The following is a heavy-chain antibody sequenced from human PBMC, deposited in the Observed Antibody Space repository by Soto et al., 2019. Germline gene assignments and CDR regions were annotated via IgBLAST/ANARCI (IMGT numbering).Heavy chain of an antibody. V-gene: IGHV4-34*01. J-gene: IGHJ5*02. CDR3: ARGLRFDP. CDR1: GGSFSGYY. CDR2: INHSGST. Sequence: SETLSLTCAVYGGSFSGYYWSWIRQPPGKGLEWIGEINHSGSTNYNPSLKSRVTISVDTSKNQFSLKLSSVTAADTAVYYCARGLRFDPWGQGTLVTVSS.